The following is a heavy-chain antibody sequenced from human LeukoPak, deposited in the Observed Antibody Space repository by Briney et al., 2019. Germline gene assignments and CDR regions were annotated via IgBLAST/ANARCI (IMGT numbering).Heavy chain of an antibody. Sequence: ASETLSLTCTVSGGSISSYYWSWIRQPPGKGLEWIGYICYSGSTNYNPSLKSRVTISVDTSKNQFSLKLSSVTAADTAVYYCARGNYYGSGIYLWGQGTLVTVSS. D-gene: IGHD3-10*01. CDR1: GGSISSYY. J-gene: IGHJ4*02. CDR2: ICYSGST. CDR3: ARGNYYGSGIYL. V-gene: IGHV4-59*01.